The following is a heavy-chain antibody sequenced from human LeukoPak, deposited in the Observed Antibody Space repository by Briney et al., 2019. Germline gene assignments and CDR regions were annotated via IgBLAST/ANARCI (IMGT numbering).Heavy chain of an antibody. CDR2: ISSSGSTI. D-gene: IGHD3-9*01. Sequence: PAGSLRLSCAASGFTFSSYEMNWVRQAPGKGLEWVSCISSSGSTIYYADSVKGRFTISRDNAKNSLYLQMNSLRAEDTAVYYCARGRARLRYFDWLWWGQGTLVTVSS. J-gene: IGHJ4*02. CDR1: GFTFSSYE. V-gene: IGHV3-48*03. CDR3: ARGRARLRYFDWLW.